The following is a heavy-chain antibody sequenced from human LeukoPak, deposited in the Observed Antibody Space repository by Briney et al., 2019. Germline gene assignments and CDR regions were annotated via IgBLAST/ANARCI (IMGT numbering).Heavy chain of an antibody. J-gene: IGHJ5*02. D-gene: IGHD1-26*01. CDR1: GYTFTGYY. CDR2: MNPNSGNT. V-gene: IGHV1-8*03. Sequence: ASVKVSCKASGYTFTGYYMHWVRQATGQGLEWMGWMNPNSGNTGYAQKFQGRVTITRNTSISTAYMELSSLRSEDTAVYYCARGLGSFLISWGQGTLVTVSS. CDR3: ARGLGSFLIS.